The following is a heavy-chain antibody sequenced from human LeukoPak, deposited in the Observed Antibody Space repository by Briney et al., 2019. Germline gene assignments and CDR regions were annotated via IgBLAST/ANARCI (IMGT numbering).Heavy chain of an antibody. V-gene: IGHV3-15*01. CDR3: TTGTPRQASFYLKGVANGGYYYGSGSYYRFHYYYYMDV. Sequence: GGSLRLSCAASGFTFSNAWMSWVRQAPGKGLEWVGRIKSKTDGGTTDYAAPVKGRFTISRDDSKNTLYLQMNSLKTEDTAVYYCTTGTPRQASFYLKGVANGGYYYGSGSYYRFHYYYYMDVWGKGTTVTISS. CDR1: GFTFSNAW. CDR2: IKSKTDGGTT. D-gene: IGHD3-10*01. J-gene: IGHJ6*03.